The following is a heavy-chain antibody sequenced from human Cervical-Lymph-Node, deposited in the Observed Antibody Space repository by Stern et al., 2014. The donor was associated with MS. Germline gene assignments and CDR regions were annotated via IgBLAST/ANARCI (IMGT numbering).Heavy chain of an antibody. Sequence: EVQLEESGGGLVKPGGSLRLSCAASGFTFSSYSMNWVRQAPGKGLEWVASIISRSIYIYCADSVKGRFTISRDNAKNSLYLQMNSLRAEDTAVYYCARDSSSWYAIDYWGQGTLVTVSS. J-gene: IGHJ4*02. CDR1: GFTFSSYS. D-gene: IGHD6-13*01. V-gene: IGHV3-21*01. CDR2: IISRSIYI. CDR3: ARDSSSWYAIDY.